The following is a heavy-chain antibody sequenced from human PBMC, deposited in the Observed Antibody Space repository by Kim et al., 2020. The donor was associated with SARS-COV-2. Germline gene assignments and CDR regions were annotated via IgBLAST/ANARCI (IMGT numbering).Heavy chain of an antibody. J-gene: IGHJ4*01. D-gene: IGHD3-22*01. CDR2: ISYDGSNK. Sequence: GGSLRLSCAASGFTFSSYGMHWVRQAPGKGLEWVAVISYDGSNKYYADSVKGRFTISRDNSKNTLYLQMNSLRAEDTAVYYCAKQDNSGYHPPLYDYWG. CDR1: GFTFSSYG. CDR3: AKQDNSGYHPPLYDY. V-gene: IGHV3-30*18.